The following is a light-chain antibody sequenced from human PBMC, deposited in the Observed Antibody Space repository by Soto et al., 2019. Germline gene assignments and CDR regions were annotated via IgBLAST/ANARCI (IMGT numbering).Light chain of an antibody. Sequence: QSVLTQPPSASGTPGQRITISCSGSSSNIGSNTVNWYQQLPGTAPKLLIYSNNQRPSGVPDRFSGSKSGTSASLAISGLQSEDEADYYCAVWDDSLNGWVFGGGIKLTVL. CDR2: SNN. CDR3: AVWDDSLNGWV. J-gene: IGLJ3*02. CDR1: SSNIGSNT. V-gene: IGLV1-44*01.